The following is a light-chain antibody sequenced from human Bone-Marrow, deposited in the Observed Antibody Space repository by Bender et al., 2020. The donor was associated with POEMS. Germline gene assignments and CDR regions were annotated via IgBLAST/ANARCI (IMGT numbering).Light chain of an antibody. Sequence: QSALTQPPSASGSPGQSVTISCTGTSSDVGDYTAVSWYQQHPGKAPKLMIYEVTKRPSGVPDRFSGSKSGNTASLTVSGLQSEDEADYYCSSYARSSTLVFGGGTKLTVL. CDR1: SSDVGDYTA. V-gene: IGLV2-8*01. CDR2: EVT. J-gene: IGLJ3*02. CDR3: SSYARSSTLV.